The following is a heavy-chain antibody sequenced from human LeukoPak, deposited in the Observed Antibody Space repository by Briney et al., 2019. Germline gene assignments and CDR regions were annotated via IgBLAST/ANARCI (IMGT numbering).Heavy chain of an antibody. CDR2: IYYSGST. V-gene: IGHV4-30-4*01. Sequence: SETLSLTCTVSGGSISSGDYYWSWIRQPPGKGLEWIGYIYYSGSTYYNPSLKSRVTISVDTSKNQFSLKLSSVTAADTAVYYCARGAGYSSSWYDYWGQGTLVTVSS. J-gene: IGHJ4*02. CDR1: GGSISSGDYY. D-gene: IGHD6-13*01. CDR3: ARGAGYSSSWYDY.